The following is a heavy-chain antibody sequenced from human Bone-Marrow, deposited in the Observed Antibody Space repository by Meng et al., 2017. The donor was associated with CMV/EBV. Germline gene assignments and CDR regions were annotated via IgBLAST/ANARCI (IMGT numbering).Heavy chain of an antibody. J-gene: IGHJ6*02. Sequence: GGSLRLSCAASGFTFSSYSMNWVRQAPGKGLEWVSYISSSSSTIYYADSVKGRFTISRDNAKNSLYLQMNSPRAEDTAVYYCARRAYYDFWSGYYYYYYGMDVWGQGTTVTFSS. CDR1: GFTFSSYS. CDR3: ARRAYYDFWSGYYYYYYGMDV. CDR2: ISSSSSTI. V-gene: IGHV3-48*04. D-gene: IGHD3-3*01.